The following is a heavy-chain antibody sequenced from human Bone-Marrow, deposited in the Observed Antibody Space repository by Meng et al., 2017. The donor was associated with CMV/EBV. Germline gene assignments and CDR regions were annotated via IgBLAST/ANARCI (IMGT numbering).Heavy chain of an antibody. CDR2: IYYSGST. D-gene: IGHD2-2*01. Sequence: SETLSLTCTVSGGSISSGSYYWSWIRQPPGKGLEWIGYIYYSGSTNYNPSLKSRVTISVDMSKNQFSLKLSSVTAADTAVYYCARDTHIVVVPAAIYYYYGLDVWGQGNTVTVAS. J-gene: IGHJ6*02. CDR1: GGSISSGSYY. CDR3: ARDTHIVVVPAAIYYYYGLDV. V-gene: IGHV4-61*01.